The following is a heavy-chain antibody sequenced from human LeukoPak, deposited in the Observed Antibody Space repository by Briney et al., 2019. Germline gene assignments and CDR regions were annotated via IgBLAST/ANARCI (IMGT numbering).Heavy chain of an antibody. CDR2: IIGSGGST. J-gene: IGHJ4*02. V-gene: IGHV3-23*01. D-gene: IGHD5-12*01. CDR3: AKDQVATITLGYFDY. CDR1: GFTFSSYA. Sequence: GGSLRLSCAASGFTFSSYAMSWVRQAPGKGLEWVSAIIGSGGSTYYADSVKGRFTISRDNSKNTLYLQLNSLRAEDTAVYYCAKDQVATITLGYFDYWGQGTLVTVSS.